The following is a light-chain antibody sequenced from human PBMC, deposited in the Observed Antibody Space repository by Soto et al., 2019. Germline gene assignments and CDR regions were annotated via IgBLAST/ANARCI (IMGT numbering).Light chain of an antibody. V-gene: IGLV8-61*01. CDR2: STN. J-gene: IGLJ3*02. CDR3: ALYMCSGTLL. CDR1: SGSVTISHY. Sequence: QTVVTQETSLSVSPAGTVTLTCALSSGSVTISHYSSWYQQTPGQAPRTLIYSTNTRSSGVPDRFSGSILGNKAALTITGAQAHDESFYYCALYMCSGTLLFGGGTKLTVL.